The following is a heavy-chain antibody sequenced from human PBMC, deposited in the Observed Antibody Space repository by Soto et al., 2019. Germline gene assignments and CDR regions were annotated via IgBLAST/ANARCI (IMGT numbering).Heavy chain of an antibody. CDR2: LIGGGGDT. Sequence: ELQLKESGGGLVQRGGSLRLSCVASGFSFSSHAMGWVRQAPGKGLEWVSSLIGGGGDTFYADSVKGRFTISRHNSRNTLYLQMAGMTAVDTAVYYCVRCGSFRRSDYSWYFDVWGRGTPVSVSS. J-gene: IGHJ2*01. V-gene: IGHV3-23*01. D-gene: IGHD3-16*01. CDR1: GFSFSSHA. CDR3: VRCGSFRRSDYSWYFDV.